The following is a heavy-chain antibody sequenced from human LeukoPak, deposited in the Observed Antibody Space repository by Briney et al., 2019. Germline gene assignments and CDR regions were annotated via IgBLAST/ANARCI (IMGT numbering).Heavy chain of an antibody. CDR3: ARRRTGYLSYYFDS. D-gene: IGHD3-9*01. J-gene: IGHJ4*02. CDR1: GHSFSSDDFY. Sequence: SQTLSLTCTVSGHSFSSDDFYWSWIRQPPGKGLEWLGYISYSGSTFYNPSLKSRATISVDTSKNQFSLKLFSVTAADTAVYYCARRRTGYLSYYFDSWGQGVLVTVSS. CDR2: ISYSGST. V-gene: IGHV4-30-4*01.